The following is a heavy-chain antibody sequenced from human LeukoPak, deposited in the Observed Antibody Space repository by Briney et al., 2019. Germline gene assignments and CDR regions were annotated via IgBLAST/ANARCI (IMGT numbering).Heavy chain of an antibody. CDR1: GFTFSSYS. Sequence: GGSLRLSCAASGFTFSSYSMNWVRQAPGKGLEWVSSISSSSSYIYYADSVKGRFTISRDNAKNSLYLQMNSLRAEDTAVYYCARIDQYYDFWSGRGYAFDIWGQGTTVTVSS. CDR3: ARIDQYYDFWSGRGYAFDI. D-gene: IGHD3-3*01. J-gene: IGHJ3*02. V-gene: IGHV3-21*01. CDR2: ISSSSSYI.